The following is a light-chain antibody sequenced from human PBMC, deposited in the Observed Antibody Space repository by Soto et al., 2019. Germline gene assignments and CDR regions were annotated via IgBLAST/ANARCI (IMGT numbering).Light chain of an antibody. J-gene: IGKJ4*01. V-gene: IGKV2-24*01. CDR1: QSLVHSDGNTY. Sequence: IVLTQTPLSSPVTLGQPASISCRSSQSLVHSDGNTYLNWLQQRPGQPPRLLIYEVSNRFSGVPDRFSGSGAGTDFTLEISRVEAEDVGVYYCMQTTQFPLTFGGGTKVEIK. CDR3: MQTTQFPLT. CDR2: EVS.